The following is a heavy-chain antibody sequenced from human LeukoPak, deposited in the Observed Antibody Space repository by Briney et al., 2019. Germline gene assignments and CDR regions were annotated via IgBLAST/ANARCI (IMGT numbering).Heavy chain of an antibody. CDR1: GYTFSSYD. CDR2: MSPNSGNT. Sequence: ASVKVSCKASGYTFSSYDINWVRQAPGQGLEWMGWMSPNSGNTGSAQKFQGRFTMARDASTTTAYVELNDLRSEDTAVYYCARGIDAGVDYWGQGTLVTVSS. V-gene: IGHV1-8*01. J-gene: IGHJ4*02. D-gene: IGHD3-10*01. CDR3: ARGIDAGVDY.